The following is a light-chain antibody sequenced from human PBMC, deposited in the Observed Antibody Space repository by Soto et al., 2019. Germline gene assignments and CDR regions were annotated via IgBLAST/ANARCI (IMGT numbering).Light chain of an antibody. J-gene: IGKJ4*01. Sequence: EIVLTQSPGTLSLSPGERATLSCRASQSVSSSYLAWYQQKPGQAPKFLIYGASNRATGIPDRFSGSGSGTDFTLTISRLEPEDFAVYYCQQYGTLPPTFGGGTKVEI. V-gene: IGKV3-20*01. CDR2: GAS. CDR1: QSVSSSY. CDR3: QQYGTLPPT.